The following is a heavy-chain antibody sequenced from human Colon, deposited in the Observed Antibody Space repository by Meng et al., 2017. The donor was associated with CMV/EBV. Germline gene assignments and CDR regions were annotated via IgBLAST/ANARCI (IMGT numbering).Heavy chain of an antibody. Sequence: GSLRLSCTVSGGSISTDYWSWIRQSPGKGLEWIGYFYTSGITNYNSSLKNRVTISVDMSKSQFSLRLNSVTAADTAVYYCARDSMLRTWGQGTLVTVSS. CDR1: GGSISTDY. J-gene: IGHJ5*02. CDR2: FYTSGIT. V-gene: IGHV4-59*01. D-gene: IGHD2-8*01. CDR3: ARDSMLRT.